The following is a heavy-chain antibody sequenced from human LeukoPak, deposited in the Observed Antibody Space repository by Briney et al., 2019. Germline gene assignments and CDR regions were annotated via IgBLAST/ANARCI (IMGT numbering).Heavy chain of an antibody. J-gene: IGHJ1*01. V-gene: IGHV4-39*01. D-gene: IGHD3-22*01. Sequence: SEILSLTCTVSGGSVSRSDSYWDWIRQPPGKGLEWIGTIYYSGRTYYSPSLKSRVTLSVDMSNNQFSLTLSSVTAADTALYFCARRRYYDTSGYLEWGQGTLVTVSS. CDR1: GGSVSRSDSY. CDR3: ARRRYYDTSGYLE. CDR2: IYYSGRT.